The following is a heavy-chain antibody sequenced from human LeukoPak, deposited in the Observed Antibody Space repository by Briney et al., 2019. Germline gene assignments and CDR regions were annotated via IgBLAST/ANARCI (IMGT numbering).Heavy chain of an antibody. CDR2: ISDSGST. V-gene: IGHV4-59*11. CDR3: ARGRPGRDGYNYFDY. CDR1: GGSLSTHH. J-gene: IGHJ4*02. D-gene: IGHD5-24*01. Sequence: SETLSLTCVVSGGSLSTHHWSWIRQSPGRGLEWIGYISDSGSTNYNPSLKSRVTISVDTSKNQFSLMLSSVTAADTAVYYCARGRPGRDGYNYFDYWGQGTLVTVSS.